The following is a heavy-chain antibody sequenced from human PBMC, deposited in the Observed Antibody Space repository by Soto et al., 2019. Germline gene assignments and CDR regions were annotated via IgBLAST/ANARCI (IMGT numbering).Heavy chain of an antibody. CDR2: ISSSGSTI. CDR3: ARVPVPAAMRAYYYYYMDV. CDR1: GFTFSDYY. D-gene: IGHD2-2*01. V-gene: IGHV3-11*01. Sequence: PGGSLRLSCAASGFTFSDYYMSWIRQAPGKGLEWVSYISSSGSTIYYADSVKGRFTISRDNAKNSLYLQMDSLRAEDTAVYYCARVPVPAAMRAYYYYYMDVWGKGTTVTVSS. J-gene: IGHJ6*03.